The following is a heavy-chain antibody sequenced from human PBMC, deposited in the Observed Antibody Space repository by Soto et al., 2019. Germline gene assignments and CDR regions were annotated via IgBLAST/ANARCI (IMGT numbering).Heavy chain of an antibody. D-gene: IGHD5-18*01. J-gene: IGHJ4*02. V-gene: IGHV3-33*01. CDR3: ARESRGYSYGYLFDY. CDR2: IWYDGSNK. Sequence: QVQLVESGGGVVQPGRSLRLSCAASGFTFSSYGMHWVRQAPGTGLEWVAVIWYDGSNKYYADSVKGRFTISRDNSKNTLYLQMNSLRAEDTAVYYCARESRGYSYGYLFDYWGQGTLVTVSS. CDR1: GFTFSSYG.